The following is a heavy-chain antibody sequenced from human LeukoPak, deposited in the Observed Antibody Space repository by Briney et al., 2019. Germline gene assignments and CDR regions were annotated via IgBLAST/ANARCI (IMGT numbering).Heavy chain of an antibody. CDR1: GGSISSYY. D-gene: IGHD1-26*01. V-gene: IGHV4-59*01. J-gene: IGHJ5*02. Sequence: SETLSLTCTVSGGSISSYYWSWIRQPPGKGLEWIGDIYSSGHTDYKPSLRGRVTMSIDASRSQFSLKVDSVTTADTAVYYCARGGQWAETNWFDPWGRGILVSVSS. CDR3: ARGGQWAETNWFDP. CDR2: IYSSGHT.